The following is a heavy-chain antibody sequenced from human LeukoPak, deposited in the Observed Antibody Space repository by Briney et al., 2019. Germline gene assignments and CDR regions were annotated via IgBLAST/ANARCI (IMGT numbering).Heavy chain of an antibody. V-gene: IGHV1-2*06. Sequence: ASVKVSCKASGYTFTGYYMHWVRQAPGQGLEWMGRINPNSGGTNYAQKFQGRVTMTRETSISTAYMELSRLRSDDTAVYYCARDRSGVVSNFDYWGQGTLVTVSS. CDR1: GYTFTGYY. CDR3: ARDRSGVVSNFDY. J-gene: IGHJ4*02. D-gene: IGHD3-16*02. CDR2: INPNSGGT.